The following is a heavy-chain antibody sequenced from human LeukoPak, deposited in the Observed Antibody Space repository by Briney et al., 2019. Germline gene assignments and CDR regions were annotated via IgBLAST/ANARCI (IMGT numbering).Heavy chain of an antibody. J-gene: IGHJ4*02. D-gene: IGHD5-12*01. Sequence: ASVKVSCKASGYTFTSYDINWVRQATGQGLEWMGWMNPNSGNTGYAQKLQGRVTMTTDTSTSTAYMELRSLRSDDTAVYYCARGGYSGYDYFDYWGQGTLVTVSS. CDR2: MNPNSGNT. CDR1: GYTFTSYD. V-gene: IGHV1-8*01. CDR3: ARGGYSGYDYFDY.